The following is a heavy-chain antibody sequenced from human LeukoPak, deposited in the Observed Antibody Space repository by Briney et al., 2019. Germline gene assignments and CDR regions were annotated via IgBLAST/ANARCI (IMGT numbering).Heavy chain of an antibody. V-gene: IGHV4-34*01. CDR1: DGSFSGYC. J-gene: IGHJ3*02. D-gene: IGHD2-2*01. CDR3: ARSPSGGGKDAFDI. CDR2: INHSGST. Sequence: PSETLSLTCAVYDGSFSGYCWSWIRQPPGKGLEWIGEINHSGSTNYNPSLKSRVTISVDTSKNHFSLRLSSVTAADTAVYYRARSPSGGGKDAFDIWGQGTMVTVSS.